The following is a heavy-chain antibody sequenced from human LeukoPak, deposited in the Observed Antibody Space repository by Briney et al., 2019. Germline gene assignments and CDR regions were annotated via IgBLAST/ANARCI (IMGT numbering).Heavy chain of an antibody. CDR3: ARSETPDYYDSGSSDY. CDR1: GFTFSSYS. V-gene: IGHV3-48*01. D-gene: IGHD3-22*01. J-gene: IGHJ4*02. Sequence: GGSLRLSCAASGFTFSSYSMNWVRQAPGKGLEWVSYISSSSSTIYYADSVKGRFTISRDNAKNSLYLQMNSLRAEDTAVYYCARSETPDYYDSGSSDYWGQGTLVTVSS. CDR2: ISSSSSTI.